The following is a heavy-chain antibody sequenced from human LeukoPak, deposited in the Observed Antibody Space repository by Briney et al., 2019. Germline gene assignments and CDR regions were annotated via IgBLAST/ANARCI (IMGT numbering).Heavy chain of an antibody. V-gene: IGHV1-2*02. CDR3: ARYKQTPTDAFDI. CDR1: GYTFTGYY. Sequence: ASVKVSCKASGYTFTGYYMHWVRQAPGQGLEWMGWINPNSGGTNYAQKFQGRVTMTRDTSTSTVYMELSSLRSEDTAVYYCARYKQTPTDAFDIWGQGTMVTVSS. J-gene: IGHJ3*02. D-gene: IGHD1-14*01. CDR2: INPNSGGT.